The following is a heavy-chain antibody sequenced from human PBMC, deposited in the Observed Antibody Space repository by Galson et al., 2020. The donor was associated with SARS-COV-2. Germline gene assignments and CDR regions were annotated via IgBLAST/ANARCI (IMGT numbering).Heavy chain of an antibody. J-gene: IGHJ6*02. V-gene: IGHV4-30-4*01. Sequence: SETLSLTCTVSGGTISSGDYYWSWIRQPPGKGLEWIGYIYYSGSTYYNPSLKSRVTISVDTSKNQFSLKLSSVTAADTAVYYCARAGGIDPSYGMDVWGQGTTVTVSS. CDR1: GGTISSGDYY. D-gene: IGHD2-8*02. CDR3: ARAGGIDPSYGMDV. CDR2: IYYSGST.